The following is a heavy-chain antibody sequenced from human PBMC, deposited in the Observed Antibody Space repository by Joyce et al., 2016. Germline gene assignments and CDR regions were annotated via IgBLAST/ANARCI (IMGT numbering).Heavy chain of an antibody. CDR1: GFTVSSDR. V-gene: IGHV3-53*01. CDR2: IYIDETT. D-gene: IGHD2-2*03. J-gene: IGHJ4*02. Sequence: EVQLVESGGGLIQPGRSLRLSCADSGFTVSSDRMSWVRQAQGRGLECLSVIYIDETTYYANSVRSRFTISRDTSKNEVYLQLNSLRADDTAIYYCAKDGYGTFDHWGQGTLVTVSS. CDR3: AKDGYGTFDH.